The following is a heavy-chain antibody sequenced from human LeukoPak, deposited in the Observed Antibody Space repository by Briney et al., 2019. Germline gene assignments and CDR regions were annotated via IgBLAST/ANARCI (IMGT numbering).Heavy chain of an antibody. CDR1: GGSISSSSYY. J-gene: IGHJ4*02. Sequence: SETPSLTCTVSGGSISSSSYYWGWIRQPPGKGLEWIGSIYYSGSTYYNPSLKSRVTISVDTSKNQFSLKLSSVTAADTAVYYCASLTYYYDSSGYYWGQGTLVTVSS. CDR2: IYYSGST. CDR3: ASLTYYYDSSGYY. V-gene: IGHV4-39*01. D-gene: IGHD3-22*01.